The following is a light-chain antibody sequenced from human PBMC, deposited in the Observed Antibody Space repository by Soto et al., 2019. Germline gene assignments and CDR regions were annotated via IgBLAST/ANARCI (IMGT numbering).Light chain of an antibody. Sequence: EIVMTQSPATLSVSPGERATLSCRASQSVSSNLAWYQQKPGQAPRLLIYGASTRATGIPARFGGSGSGTEFTLTISSLQYEDFAVYYCQQYNNWPRTFGQGTKVDIK. CDR3: QQYNNWPRT. V-gene: IGKV3-15*01. J-gene: IGKJ1*01. CDR1: QSVSSN. CDR2: GAS.